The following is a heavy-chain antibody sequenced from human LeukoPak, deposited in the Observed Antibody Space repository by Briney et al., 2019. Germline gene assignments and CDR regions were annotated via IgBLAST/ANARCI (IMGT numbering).Heavy chain of an antibody. CDR3: ARSRITIFGDYYFDY. CDR1: GGSFSSHY. D-gene: IGHD3-3*01. J-gene: IGHJ4*02. Sequence: SETLSLTCTVSGGSFSSHYWSWIRQSPGKGLEWIGYIYYSGSTNYNPSLKSRVTISVDTSKNQFSLKLSSVTAADTAVYYCARSRITIFGDYYFDYWGQGTLVTVSS. CDR2: IYYSGST. V-gene: IGHV4-59*11.